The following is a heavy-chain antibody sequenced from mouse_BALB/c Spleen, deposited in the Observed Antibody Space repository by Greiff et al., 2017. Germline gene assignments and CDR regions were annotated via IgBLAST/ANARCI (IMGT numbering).Heavy chain of an antibody. CDR3: ARDRGRRGSYWYFDV. Sequence: EVQLVESGGGLVKPGGSRKLSCAASGFTFSDYGMAWVRQAPGKGPEWVAFISNLAYSIYYADTVTGRFTISRENAKNTLYLEMSSLRSEDTAMYYCARDRGRRGSYWYFDVWGAGTTVTVSS. J-gene: IGHJ1*01. D-gene: IGHD2-12*01. CDR1: GFTFSDYG. V-gene: IGHV5-15*02. CDR2: ISNLAYSI.